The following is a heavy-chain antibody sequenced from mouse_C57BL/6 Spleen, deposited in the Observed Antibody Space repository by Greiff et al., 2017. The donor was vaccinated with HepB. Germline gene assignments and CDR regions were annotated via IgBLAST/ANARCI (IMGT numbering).Heavy chain of an antibody. CDR1: GYTFTDYY. CDR2: INPNNGGT. Sequence: EVQLQQSGPELVKPGASVKISCKASGYTFTDYYMNWVKQSHGKSLEWIGDINPNNGGTSYNQKFKGKATLTVDKSSSTAYMELRSLTSEDSAVYYCAGEYDETPGWGTGTTVTVSS. D-gene: IGHD2-4*01. CDR3: AGEYDETPG. J-gene: IGHJ1*03. V-gene: IGHV1-26*01.